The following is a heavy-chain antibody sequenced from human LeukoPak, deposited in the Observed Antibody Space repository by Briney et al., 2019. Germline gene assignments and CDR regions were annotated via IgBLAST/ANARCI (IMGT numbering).Heavy chain of an antibody. Sequence: SETLSLTCTVSGGSISSYYWSWIRQPPGKGLEWIGYIYYSGSTNYNPSLKSRVTISVDTSKNQFSLKLSSVTAADTAIYYCARGEDTGSTNDYFDYWGQGTLVTVSS. D-gene: IGHD2-2*01. CDR2: IYYSGST. V-gene: IGHV4-59*01. J-gene: IGHJ4*02. CDR3: ARGEDTGSTNDYFDY. CDR1: GGSISSYY.